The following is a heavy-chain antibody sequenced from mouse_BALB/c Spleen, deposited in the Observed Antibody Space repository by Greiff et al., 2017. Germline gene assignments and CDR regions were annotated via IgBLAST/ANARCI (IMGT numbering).Heavy chain of an antibody. CDR3: ARHYGSSPFAY. D-gene: IGHD1-1*01. CDR1: GYSITSDYA. CDR2: ISYSGST. V-gene: IGHV3-2*02. J-gene: IGHJ3*01. Sequence: DVKLQESGPGLVKPSQSLSLTCTVTGYSITSDYAWNWIRQFPGNKLEWMGYISYSGSTSYNPSLKSRISITRDTSKNQFFLQLNSVTTEDTATYYCARHYGSSPFAYWGQGTLVTVSA.